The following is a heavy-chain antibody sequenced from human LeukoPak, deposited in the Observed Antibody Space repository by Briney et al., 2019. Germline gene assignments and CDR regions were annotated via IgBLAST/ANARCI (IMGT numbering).Heavy chain of an antibody. CDR3: ARARYYGSGTLGPFDY. D-gene: IGHD3-10*01. CDR1: GVTFSTYA. Sequence: GGSLRLSCAASGVTFSTYAVHWVRQAPGKGLEWVALISYNGKNKYYADSVKGRFTISRDNSKNTLYLQMNSLEPEDTAVYYCARARYYGSGTLGPFDYWGQGTLVTVSS. CDR2: ISYNGKNK. J-gene: IGHJ4*02. V-gene: IGHV3-30*04.